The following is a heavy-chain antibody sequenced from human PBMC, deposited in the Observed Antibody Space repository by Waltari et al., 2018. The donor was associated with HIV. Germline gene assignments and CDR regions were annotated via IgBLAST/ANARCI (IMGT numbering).Heavy chain of an antibody. CDR3: ARVKSVAAADIFDY. CDR2: MSGTGSTI. CDR1: GFTFSDYY. D-gene: IGHD6-13*01. Sequence: QVQVVESGGGLVKPGGSLRLSCAASGFTFSDYYMSWIRQAPGKGLEWVSYMSGTGSTIYNADSVKGRFTISRDNAKNSLYLQMNSLRAEDTAVYYCARVKSVAAADIFDYWGQGTLVTVSP. J-gene: IGHJ4*02. V-gene: IGHV3-11*04.